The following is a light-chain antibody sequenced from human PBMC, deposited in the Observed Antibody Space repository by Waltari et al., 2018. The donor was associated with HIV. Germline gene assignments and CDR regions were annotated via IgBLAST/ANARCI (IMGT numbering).Light chain of an antibody. J-gene: IGLJ2*01. V-gene: IGLV1-47*01. Sequence: QSVLTQPPSASGTPGQRVTISCYGGSSNIGNNHVYWYQQFPGTAPKLLIYRNNQRPSGVPDRFSGSKSGTSASLVISGLRSEDEADYYCAAWDDSLSGVFGGGTKVTVL. CDR1: SSNIGNNH. CDR3: AAWDDSLSGV. CDR2: RNN.